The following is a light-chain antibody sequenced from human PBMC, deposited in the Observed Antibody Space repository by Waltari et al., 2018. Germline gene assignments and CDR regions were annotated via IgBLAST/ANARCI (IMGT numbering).Light chain of an antibody. CDR1: QSVSSNS. J-gene: IGKJ2*01. Sequence: EIVLTQSPGTLSLSPGERGTLSCRASQSVSSNSLAWYQQKPGQAPRLVIYGGFKRATGIPDRFSGSGSGTDFTLTIARLEPEDFAVYYCQQYGSSPHTFGQGTNLEIK. CDR2: GGF. CDR3: QQYGSSPHT. V-gene: IGKV3-20*01.